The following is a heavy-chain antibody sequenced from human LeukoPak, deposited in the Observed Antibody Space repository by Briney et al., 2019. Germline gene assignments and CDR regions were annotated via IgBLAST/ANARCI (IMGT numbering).Heavy chain of an antibody. V-gene: IGHV1-69*06. CDR2: IIPIFGTA. CDR3: ATGRYDFWSGYYSPWFDP. Sequence: ASVKVSCKASGGTFSSYAISWVRQAPGQGLEWMGGIIPIFGTANYAQKFQGRVTMTEDTSTDTAYMELSSLRSEDTAVYYCATGRYDFWSGYYSPWFDPWGQGTLVTVSS. J-gene: IGHJ5*02. CDR1: GGTFSSYA. D-gene: IGHD3-3*01.